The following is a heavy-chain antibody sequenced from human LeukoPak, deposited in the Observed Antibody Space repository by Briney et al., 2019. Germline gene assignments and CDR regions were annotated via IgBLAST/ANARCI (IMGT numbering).Heavy chain of an antibody. Sequence: ASVKVSCKASGYSFTDYYLHWVRQAPGQGLEWVGCIDPDGGGTKFAQKFRGGVTMTRDTSVSTAYMELSRLKSDDTAVYYCAREYYDSSGLKYAFDLWGQGTMVTV. J-gene: IGHJ3*01. V-gene: IGHV1-2*02. CDR1: GYSFTDYY. CDR3: AREYYDSSGLKYAFDL. CDR2: IDPDGGGT. D-gene: IGHD3-22*01.